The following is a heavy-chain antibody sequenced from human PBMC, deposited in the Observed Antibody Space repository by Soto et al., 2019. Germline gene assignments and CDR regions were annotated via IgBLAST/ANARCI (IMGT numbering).Heavy chain of an antibody. D-gene: IGHD3-22*01. Sequence: PSETLSLTCAVSGGSIISGGYSFIWIRQPPWKGLEWIGYIYHSGSTYYNPSLKSRVTISVDRSKNQFSLKLSSVTAADTAVYYCARGYYDSSGYYRYGMDVWGQGTTVTVSS. J-gene: IGHJ6*02. CDR3: ARGYYDSSGYYRYGMDV. CDR2: IYHSGST. CDR1: GGSIISGGYS. V-gene: IGHV4-30-2*01.